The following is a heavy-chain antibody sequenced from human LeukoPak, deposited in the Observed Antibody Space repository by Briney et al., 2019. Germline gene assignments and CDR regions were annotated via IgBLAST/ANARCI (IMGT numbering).Heavy chain of an antibody. CDR3: ARGDSSGYPWGYYFDY. J-gene: IGHJ4*02. D-gene: IGHD3-22*01. Sequence: SETLSLTCTVSGYSISSGYYWGWIRQPPGKGLEWIGSIYHSGSTYYNPSLKSRVTISVDTSKNQFSLKLSSVTAADTAVYYCARGDSSGYPWGYYFDYWGQGTLVTVSS. CDR1: GYSISSGYY. V-gene: IGHV4-38-2*02. CDR2: IYHSGST.